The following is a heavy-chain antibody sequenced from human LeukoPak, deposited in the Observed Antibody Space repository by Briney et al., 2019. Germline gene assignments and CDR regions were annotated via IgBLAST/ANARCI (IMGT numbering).Heavy chain of an antibody. CDR1: GSIFSSYW. Sequence: GAPLQICSEGAGSIFSSYWNGGGRRLPGKGGEGMGRSYPGDCDTKYSPSFQGQVTISADKSISTAYLQWSSLKASDTAMYYCARHKSDYVWASYRDSDYWGQGTLVTVSS. J-gene: IGHJ4*02. CDR3: ARHKSDYVWASYRDSDY. D-gene: IGHD3-16*02. CDR2: SYPGDCDT. V-gene: IGHV5-51*01.